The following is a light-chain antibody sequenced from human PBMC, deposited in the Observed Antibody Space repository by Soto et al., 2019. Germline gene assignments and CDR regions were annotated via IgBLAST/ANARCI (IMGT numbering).Light chain of an antibody. Sequence: QSVLTQPASVSGSPGQSITISCTGTSSDVGGYNYVSWYQQHPGKAPKLLISRTANRPSGVPDRFSGSKSGSSASLAITGLQAEDEADYYCQSYDNTLGGHVVFGGGTKVTVL. CDR2: RTA. J-gene: IGLJ2*01. CDR1: SSDVGGYNY. V-gene: IGLV2-14*01. CDR3: QSYDNTLGGHVV.